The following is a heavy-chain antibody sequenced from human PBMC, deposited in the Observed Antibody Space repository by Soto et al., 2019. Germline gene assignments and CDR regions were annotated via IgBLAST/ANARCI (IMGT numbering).Heavy chain of an antibody. CDR3: AKSREYSGYPCDF. Sequence: GGSLRLSCAASGFTFGAYLMNWVRQAPGKGLEWISFISSTSSTMYYADSVKGRFTISRDNAKNSLYLEMNSLRAEDTAVYYCAKSREYSGYPCDFWSQGTLVTVSS. CDR1: GFTFGAYL. CDR2: ISSTSSTM. J-gene: IGHJ4*02. V-gene: IGHV3-48*01. D-gene: IGHD5-12*01.